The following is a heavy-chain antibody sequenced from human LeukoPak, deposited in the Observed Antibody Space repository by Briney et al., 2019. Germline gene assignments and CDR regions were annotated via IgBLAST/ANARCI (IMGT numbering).Heavy chain of an antibody. CDR3: AKDRGGSNGDYFDY. J-gene: IGHJ4*02. V-gene: IGHV3-23*01. CDR2: ISGSGGST. Sequence: PGGSLRLSCAASGFTFSSYAMSWVRQAPGKGLEWVSAISGSGGSTYYADSVKGRFTISRDNSKNTRYLQMNSLRAEDTAVYYRAKDRGGSNGDYFDYWGQGTLVTVSS. D-gene: IGHD1-26*01. CDR1: GFTFSSYA.